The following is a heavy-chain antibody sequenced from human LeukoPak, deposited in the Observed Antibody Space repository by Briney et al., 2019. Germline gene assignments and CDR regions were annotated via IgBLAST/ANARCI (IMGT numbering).Heavy chain of an antibody. V-gene: IGHV4-39*01. J-gene: IGHJ6*02. D-gene: IGHD2-15*01. CDR3: ASLGYCSGGSCRDDYYYYYGMDV. Sequence: SETLSLTCTVSGGSISSSSYYWGWIRQPPGKGLEWIGSIYYSGSTYYNPSLKSRVTISVDTSKNQFSPKLSSVTAADTAVYYCASLGYCSGGSCRDDYYYYYGMDVWGQGTTVTVSS. CDR2: IYYSGST. CDR1: GGSISSSSYY.